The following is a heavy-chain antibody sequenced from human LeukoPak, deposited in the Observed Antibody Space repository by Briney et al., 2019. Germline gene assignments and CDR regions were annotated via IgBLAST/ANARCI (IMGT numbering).Heavy chain of an antibody. D-gene: IGHD3-9*01. CDR1: GFTFSSYA. Sequence: GGSLRLSCAASGFTFSSYAMHWVRQAPGKGLEWVAVISYDGSNKYYADSVKGRFTISRDISKNTLYLQMNSLRAEDTAVYYCARGITIGGGYYYYYMDVWGKGTTVTVSS. CDR3: ARGITIGGGYYYYYMDV. J-gene: IGHJ6*03. CDR2: ISYDGSNK. V-gene: IGHV3-30*04.